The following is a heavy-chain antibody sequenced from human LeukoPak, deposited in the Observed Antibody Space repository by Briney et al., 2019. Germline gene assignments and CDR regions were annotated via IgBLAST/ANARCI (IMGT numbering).Heavy chain of an antibody. Sequence: GSVKVSCKASGYTFTGYYLHWVRQAPGQGLEWMGWINPKSGGTNYAQKFQGRVTMTRDTPISTAYMELSRLRSDDTAVYYCARALGSDKLNWFDAWGEGTLVTVSS. V-gene: IGHV1-2*02. J-gene: IGHJ5*02. CDR3: ARALGSDKLNWFDA. D-gene: IGHD3-16*01. CDR1: GYTFTGYY. CDR2: INPKSGGT.